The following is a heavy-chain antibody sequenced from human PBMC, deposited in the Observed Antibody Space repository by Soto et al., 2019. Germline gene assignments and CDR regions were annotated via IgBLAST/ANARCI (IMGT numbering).Heavy chain of an antibody. CDR3: ERGPASGPNDY. Sequence: ASVKVSFKASGYTFTGYYMHWVRQAPGQGLEWMGWINPNSGGTKHAQKFQGWVTMTRNTSISTVYMELSRLRADDTGVYYCERGPASGPNDYWGQGTLVTVSS. V-gene: IGHV1-2*04. CDR2: INPNSGGT. J-gene: IGHJ4*02. CDR1: GYTFTGYY. D-gene: IGHD3-3*01.